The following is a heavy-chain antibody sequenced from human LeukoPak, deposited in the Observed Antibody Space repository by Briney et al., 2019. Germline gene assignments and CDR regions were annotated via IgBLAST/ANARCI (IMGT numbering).Heavy chain of an antibody. J-gene: IGHJ4*02. CDR3: ARSGTAAGTGFDY. CDR1: GFTFSSYS. V-gene: IGHV3-21*01. CDR2: ISSSSSYI. Sequence: GGSLRLSCAASGFTFSSYSMNWVRQAPGEGLEWVSSISSSSSYIYYAHSVKGRFTISRDNAKNSLYLQMNSLRAEDTAVYYCARSGTAAGTGFDYWGQGTLVTVSS. D-gene: IGHD6-13*01.